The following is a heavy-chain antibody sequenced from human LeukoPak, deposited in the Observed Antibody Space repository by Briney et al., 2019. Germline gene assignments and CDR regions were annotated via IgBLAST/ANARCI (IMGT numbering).Heavy chain of an antibody. J-gene: IGHJ4*02. CDR1: GFTFSSSW. CDR2: IKTDGSEK. Sequence: GGSLRLSCAVSGFTFSSSWMTWVRQAPGKGLEWVANIKTDGSEKYYVDSVKGRFTISRDNAKNSLYLQINSLRAEDTAVYYCARDPSYSALDFWGQGTQVTVSS. CDR3: ARDPSYSALDF. V-gene: IGHV3-7*03. D-gene: IGHD4-11*01.